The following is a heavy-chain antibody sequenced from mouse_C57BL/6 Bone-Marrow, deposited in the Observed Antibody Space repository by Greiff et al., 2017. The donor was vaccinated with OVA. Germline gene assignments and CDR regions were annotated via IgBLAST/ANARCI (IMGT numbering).Heavy chain of an antibody. CDR3: ERDGYCFDY. CDR1: GFTFSDYG. J-gene: IGHJ2*01. V-gene: IGHV5-17*01. D-gene: IGHD1-2*01. CDR2: ISSGSSTI. Sequence: EVQLVESGGGLVKPGGSLKLSCAASGFTFSDYGMHWVRQAPEKGLEWVAYISSGSSTIYYADTVKGRFTISRDNAKNTLFMQITGLRSEDTAMYYCERDGYCFDYWGQGTTLTVSS.